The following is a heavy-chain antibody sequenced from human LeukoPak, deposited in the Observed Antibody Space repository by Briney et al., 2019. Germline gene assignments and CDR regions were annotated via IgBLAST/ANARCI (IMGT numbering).Heavy chain of an antibody. J-gene: IGHJ4*02. CDR1: GFTFSNAW. CDR2: IKSKTDGGTT. D-gene: IGHD5-12*01. CDR3: TTDPGATSPTEEDY. V-gene: IGHV3-15*01. Sequence: GGSLRLSCAASGFTFSNAWMSWVRQAPGKGLEWVGRIKSKTDGGTTDYAAPVKGRFTISRDDSKNTLYLQMNSLKTEDTAVYYCTTDPGATSPTEEDYWGQGTLVTVSS.